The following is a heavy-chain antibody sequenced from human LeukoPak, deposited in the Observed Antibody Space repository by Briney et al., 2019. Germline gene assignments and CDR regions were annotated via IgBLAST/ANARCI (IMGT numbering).Heavy chain of an antibody. Sequence: ASVKVSCKASGYTFTGHYIHWVRQAPGQGLEWMGWINPNSGGTKYAQKFQGRVTITADKSTSTAYMELSSLRSEDTAVYYCAREQRACFDYWGQGTLVTVSS. CDR3: AREQRACFDY. J-gene: IGHJ4*02. CDR1: GYTFTGHY. CDR2: INPNSGGT. V-gene: IGHV1-2*02.